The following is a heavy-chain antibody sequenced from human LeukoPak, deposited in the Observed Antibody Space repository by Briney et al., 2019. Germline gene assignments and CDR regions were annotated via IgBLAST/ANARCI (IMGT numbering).Heavy chain of an antibody. D-gene: IGHD6-13*01. Sequence: GRSLRLSCAASGFTFDDYAMHWVRQAPGKGLEWVSGISWNSGSIGYADSVKGRFTISRDNAKNSLYLQMNSLRAEDTALYYCARDLSSSSWYSFGAFDIWGQGTMVTASS. CDR2: ISWNSGSI. CDR3: ARDLSSSSWYSFGAFDI. V-gene: IGHV3-9*01. J-gene: IGHJ3*02. CDR1: GFTFDDYA.